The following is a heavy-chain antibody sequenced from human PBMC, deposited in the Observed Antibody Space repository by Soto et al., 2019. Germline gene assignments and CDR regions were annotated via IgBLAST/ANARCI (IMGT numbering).Heavy chain of an antibody. Sequence: GGSLRLACISSGFTFRTYTMNWVRQAPGKGLEWVSGIRGFSPYTFYAESVKGRFTISRDNAKNSLYLQMDSLRAEDTAVYYCARDRGYDAHDYYYNAMDVWGQGTTVTVSS. CDR1: GFTFRTYT. V-gene: IGHV3-21*01. CDR3: ARDRGYDAHDYYYNAMDV. CDR2: IRGFSPYT. J-gene: IGHJ6*02. D-gene: IGHD3-10*01.